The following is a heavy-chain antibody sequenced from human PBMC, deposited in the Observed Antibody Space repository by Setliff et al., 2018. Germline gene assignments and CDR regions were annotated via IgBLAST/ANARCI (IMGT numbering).Heavy chain of an antibody. CDR2: ITDTGRT. CDR3: VREGYSEYLQD. D-gene: IGHD1-1*01. Sequence: ETLSLTCTVYGGPLSGLSWNWIRQSPGGGLEWIGEITDTGRTKYIPSLKSRVTISIHMSWNQFSLRLSSLTAADTAVYYCVREGYSEYLQDWGRGTLVTVSS. CDR1: GGPLSGLS. V-gene: IGHV4-34*01. J-gene: IGHJ1*01.